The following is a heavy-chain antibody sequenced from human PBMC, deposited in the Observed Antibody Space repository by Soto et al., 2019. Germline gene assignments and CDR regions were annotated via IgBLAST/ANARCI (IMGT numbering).Heavy chain of an antibody. Sequence: APVQVSGAASAYTVQSYGITLVRQAPGQGLEWMGWISAYNGNTNYAQKLQGRVTMTTDTSTSTAYMELRSLRSDDTAVYYCARDDFWSPISGYWGQGTLVTASS. CDR3: ARDDFWSPISGY. J-gene: IGHJ4*02. V-gene: IGHV1-18*01. CDR1: AYTVQSYG. CDR2: ISAYNGNT. D-gene: IGHD3-3*01.